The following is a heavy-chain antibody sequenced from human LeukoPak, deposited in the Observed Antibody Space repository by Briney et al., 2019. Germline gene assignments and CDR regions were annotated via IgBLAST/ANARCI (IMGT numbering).Heavy chain of an antibody. CDR1: GGSISSGGYS. D-gene: IGHD3-10*01. J-gene: IGHJ4*02. CDR3: ARIQIITMVRGVIPSFFDY. Sequence: SETLSLTCAVSGGSISSGGYSWSWIRQPPGKGLEWIGYIYHSGSTYYNPSLKSRVTISVDRSKNQFSLKLSSVTAADTAVYYCARIQIITMVRGVIPSFFDYWGQGTLVTVSS. CDR2: IYHSGST. V-gene: IGHV4-30-2*01.